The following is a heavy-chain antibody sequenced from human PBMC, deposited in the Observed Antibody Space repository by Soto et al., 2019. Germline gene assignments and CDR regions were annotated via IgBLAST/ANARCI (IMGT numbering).Heavy chain of an antibody. J-gene: IGHJ3*02. V-gene: IGHV3-23*01. Sequence: EVQLLESGGGLVQPGGSLRLSCAASGFTFSDYAMSWVRQAPGRGLEWVSFISVSGGTTYYADSVKGRFTISRDSSKNTLYLQMTSLRADDTAVYYCAKQRTRLLGFDIWGQGTMVTVSS. D-gene: IGHD1-26*01. CDR3: AKQRTRLLGFDI. CDR1: GFTFSDYA. CDR2: ISVSGGTT.